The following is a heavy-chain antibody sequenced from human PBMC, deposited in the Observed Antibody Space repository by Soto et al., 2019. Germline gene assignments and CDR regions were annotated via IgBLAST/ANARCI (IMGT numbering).Heavy chain of an antibody. CDR1: GDSITDYH. CDR2: IFYAGNT. V-gene: IGHV4-59*01. D-gene: IGHD3-3*01. J-gene: IGHJ6*01. Sequence: SETLSLTCTVSGDSITDYHWTWIRQPPGKGLEWMGHIFYAGNTNYNPSLESRVTISVDTAKNQFSLKVRSVTAADTAVYYCARAVLATFYEVPPHYDHRMDVWGKGTTVTVSS. CDR3: ARAVLATFYEVPPHYDHRMDV.